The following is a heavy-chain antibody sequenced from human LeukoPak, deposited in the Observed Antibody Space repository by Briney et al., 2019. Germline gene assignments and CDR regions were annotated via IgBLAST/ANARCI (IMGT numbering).Heavy chain of an antibody. V-gene: IGHV1-69*04. Sequence: ASVKVSCKASGGTFSSYAISLVRQAPGQGLEWMGRIIPILGIANYAQKFQGRVTITADKSTSTAYMELSSLRSEDTAVYYCARVPRPGYSSSWANWFDPWGQGTLVTVSS. CDR3: ARVPRPGYSSSWANWFDP. CDR1: GGTFSSYA. D-gene: IGHD6-13*01. CDR2: IIPILGIA. J-gene: IGHJ5*02.